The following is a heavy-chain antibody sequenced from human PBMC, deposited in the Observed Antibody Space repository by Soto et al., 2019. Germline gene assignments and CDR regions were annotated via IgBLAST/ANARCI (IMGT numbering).Heavy chain of an antibody. Sequence: ASETLSLTCTVSGCSISSGGYYWSWIRQHPGKGLEWIGYIYYSGSTYYNPSLKSRVTISVDTSKNQFSLKLSSVTAADTAVYYCARDTQDGSGPQIDIWGQGTMVTVSS. V-gene: IGHV4-31*03. CDR1: GCSISSGGYY. J-gene: IGHJ3*02. CDR2: IYYSGST. CDR3: ARDTQDGSGPQIDI. D-gene: IGHD3-10*01.